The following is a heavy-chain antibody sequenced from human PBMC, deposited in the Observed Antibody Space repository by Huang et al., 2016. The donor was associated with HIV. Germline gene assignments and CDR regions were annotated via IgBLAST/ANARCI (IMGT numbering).Heavy chain of an antibody. D-gene: IGHD6-19*01. Sequence: LQLQESGPGLVKSSETLSLLCTVSGGSLSSSSYYWGWIRPPPGKGAAWIGSIYYSGNTYYNPPLKSRVTISVDTSKNQFSLKVNSVTAADTAVYYCARHGRVAGHYYNNMDVWGRGTTVTVSS. CDR2: IYYSGNT. CDR1: GGSLSSSSYY. V-gene: IGHV4-39*01. J-gene: IGHJ6*02. CDR3: ARHGRVAGHYYNNMDV.